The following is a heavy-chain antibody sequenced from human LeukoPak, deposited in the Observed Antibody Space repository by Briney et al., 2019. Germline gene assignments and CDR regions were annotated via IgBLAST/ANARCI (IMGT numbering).Heavy chain of an antibody. CDR3: ARDAPHYYYDSSGYLDY. CDR2: ISYDGSNK. Sequence: GGSLRLSCAASGFTFSSYAMHWVRQAPGKGLEGVAVISYDGSNKYYADSVKGRFTISRDNSKNTLYLRMNSLRDEDTAVYYCARDAPHYYYDSSGYLDYWGRGTLVTVSS. CDR1: GFTFSSYA. V-gene: IGHV3-30*01. J-gene: IGHJ4*02. D-gene: IGHD3-22*01.